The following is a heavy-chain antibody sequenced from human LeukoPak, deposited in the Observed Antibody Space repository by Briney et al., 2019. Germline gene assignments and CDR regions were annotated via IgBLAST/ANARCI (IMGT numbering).Heavy chain of an antibody. Sequence: GGSLRLSCAASGFTFSSYWMHWVRQAPGKGLVWISRINTDGSSTTYADSVKGRFTISRDNAKNTLYLQMNSLRAEDTAVYYCVRLSWELGDGGVTWGQGTLVTVSS. J-gene: IGHJ5*02. V-gene: IGHV3-74*01. CDR3: VRLSWELGDGGVT. D-gene: IGHD1-26*01. CDR1: GFTFSSYW. CDR2: INTDGSST.